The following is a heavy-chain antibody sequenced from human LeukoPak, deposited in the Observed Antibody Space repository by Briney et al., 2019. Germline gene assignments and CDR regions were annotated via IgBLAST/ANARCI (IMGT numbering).Heavy chain of an antibody. CDR1: GFTFSSSS. D-gene: IGHD3-10*01. CDR3: ARDTSGSYSITYFDY. J-gene: IGHJ4*01. V-gene: IGHV3-21*01. Sequence: PGGSLRLSCAASGFTFSSSSMNWVRQAPGKGLEWVTYIDSTSAYKLYTGSVEGRSTISRDNAKNSLYLQMNSLRAEDTAVYYCARDTSGSYSITYFDYWGHGALVTVSA. CDR2: IDSTSAYK.